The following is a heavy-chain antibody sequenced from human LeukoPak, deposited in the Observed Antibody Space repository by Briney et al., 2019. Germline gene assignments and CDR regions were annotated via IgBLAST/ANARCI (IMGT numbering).Heavy chain of an antibody. CDR2: INHSGST. J-gene: IGHJ3*02. D-gene: IGHD2-15*01. CDR1: GGSFSGYY. CDR3: ARGPTKKYYCSGGSCPFGAGHNAFDI. Sequence: PSETLSLTCAVYGGSFSGYYWSWIRQPPGKGLEWIGEINHSGSTNYNPSLKSRVTISVDTSKNQFSLKLSSVTAADMAVYYCARGPTKKYYCSGGSCPFGAGHNAFDIWGQGTMVTVSS. V-gene: IGHV4-34*01.